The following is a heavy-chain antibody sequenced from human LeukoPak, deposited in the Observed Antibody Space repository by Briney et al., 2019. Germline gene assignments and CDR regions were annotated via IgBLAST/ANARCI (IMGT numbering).Heavy chain of an antibody. CDR2: IDPSDSYT. CDR3: ARRSHAQGPNGIDY. V-gene: IGHV5-10-1*01. Sequence: GESLKISCKGSGYSFTTYWIIWVRQMPGKGLEWMGRIDPSDSYTNYSPSFQGHVTISSDKSTNTAYLQWSSLKASDTAMYYCARRSHAQGPNGIDYWGQGTLVTVSS. CDR1: GYSFTTYW. J-gene: IGHJ4*02. D-gene: IGHD2-2*01.